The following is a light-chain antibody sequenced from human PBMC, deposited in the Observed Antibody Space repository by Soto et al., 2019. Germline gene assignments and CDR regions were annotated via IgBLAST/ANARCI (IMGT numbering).Light chain of an antibody. CDR1: QSIRSW. CDR3: QQYNTYWT. CDR2: DAS. V-gene: IGKV1-5*01. Sequence: DIQMTQSPSTLSASIGDRVTITCRASQSIRSWLAWYQQKPGKAPKLLIYDASGLESGVPSRFSGSGSGTEFTLTISSLQPDDFATYYCQQYNTYWTFGQGTKVAIK. J-gene: IGKJ1*01.